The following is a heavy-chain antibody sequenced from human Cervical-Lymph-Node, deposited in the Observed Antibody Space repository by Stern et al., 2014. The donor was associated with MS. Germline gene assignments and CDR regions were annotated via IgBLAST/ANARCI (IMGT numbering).Heavy chain of an antibody. CDR3: SRDPKARRGMDV. J-gene: IGHJ6*02. Sequence: EDQLVESGGDLVKPGRSLRLSCTGSGFIFGDYALSWFRQASGKGLEWVGFIRHKAHGGTTEYAASVKGRFTISRDDSKSIAYLEMNSLKTEDTAVYYCSRDPKARRGMDVWGQGTTVTVSS. CDR1: GFIFGDYA. V-gene: IGHV3-49*05. CDR2: IRHKAHGGTT.